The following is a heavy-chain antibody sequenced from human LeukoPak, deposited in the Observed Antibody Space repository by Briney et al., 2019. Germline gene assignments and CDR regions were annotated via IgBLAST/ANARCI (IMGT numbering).Heavy chain of an antibody. D-gene: IGHD6-19*01. J-gene: IGHJ3*02. Sequence: GGSLRLSCAASGFTFSSYAMSWVRQAPGKGLEWVSYISSSGSTIYYADSVKGRFTISRDNAKNSLYLKMNSLRAEDTAVYYCAREGSRYSSGWGAAFDIWGQGTMVTVSS. CDR1: GFTFSSYA. V-gene: IGHV3-48*04. CDR3: AREGSRYSSGWGAAFDI. CDR2: ISSSGSTI.